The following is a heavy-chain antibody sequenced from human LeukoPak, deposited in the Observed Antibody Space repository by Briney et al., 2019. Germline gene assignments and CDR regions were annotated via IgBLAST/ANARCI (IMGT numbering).Heavy chain of an antibody. Sequence: ASVKVSCKASGYTFTSYYMHWVRQAPGQGLEWMGIINPSGGSTSYAQKFQGRVTITTDESTSTAYMELSSLRSEDTAVYYCARAVSSGYYWYYFDYWGQGTLVTVSS. V-gene: IGHV1-46*01. CDR3: ARAVSSGYYWYYFDY. D-gene: IGHD3-22*01. CDR2: INPSGGST. J-gene: IGHJ4*02. CDR1: GYTFTSYY.